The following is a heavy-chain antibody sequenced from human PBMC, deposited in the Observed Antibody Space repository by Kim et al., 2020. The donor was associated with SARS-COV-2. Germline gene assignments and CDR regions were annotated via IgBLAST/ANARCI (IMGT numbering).Heavy chain of an antibody. J-gene: IGHJ6*03. Sequence: ENAVSVKSRITINPDTFKNQFSLQLNSVTPEDTAVYYCAKTRRYYYYMDVWGKGTTVTVSS. CDR3: AKTRRYYYYMDV. V-gene: IGHV6-1*01.